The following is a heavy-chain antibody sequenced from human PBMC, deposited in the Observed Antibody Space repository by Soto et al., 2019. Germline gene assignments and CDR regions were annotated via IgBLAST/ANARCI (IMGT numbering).Heavy chain of an antibody. J-gene: IGHJ5*02. D-gene: IGHD3-16*02. V-gene: IGHV4-59*11. CDR1: GISFSGHH. CDR2: VFSNWST. CDR3: ARGFPLWFDP. Sequence: PSETLSLTCNVSGISFSGHHWSWIRQAPGKGLEWVGYVFSNWSTTYNPSLESRVTMSLDMSKSQFSLQMTSVTAEDTAVYYCARGFPLWFDPWGQGTLVTVSS.